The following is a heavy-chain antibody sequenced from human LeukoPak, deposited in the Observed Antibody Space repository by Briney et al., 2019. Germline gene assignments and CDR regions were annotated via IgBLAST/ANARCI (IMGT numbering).Heavy chain of an antibody. CDR1: GGSISSYY. CDR3: ARGRKGSSWFWGNWFDP. V-gene: IGHV4-59*12. D-gene: IGHD6-13*01. CDR2: IYYSGST. J-gene: IGHJ5*02. Sequence: PSETLSLTCTVSGGSISSYYWSWIRQPPGKGLEWIGYIYYSGSTNYNPSLKSRVTISVDTSKNQFSLKLSSVTAADTAVYYCARGRKGSSWFWGNWFDPWGQGTLVTVSS.